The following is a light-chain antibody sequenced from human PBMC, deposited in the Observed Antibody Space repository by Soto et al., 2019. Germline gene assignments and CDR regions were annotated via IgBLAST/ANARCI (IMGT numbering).Light chain of an antibody. CDR2: DDD. CDR3: GSWDSSLSAYV. V-gene: IGLV1-51*01. Sequence: QSVLTQPPSVSAAPGQVVTISCYGSSSNIGGNSVSWYQQLPGTAPKLLIYDDDKRPSGIPDRFSGSKSGTSATLGITGFQTGDEADYYCGSWDSSLSAYVFGTGTKVTVL. CDR1: SSNIGGNS. J-gene: IGLJ1*01.